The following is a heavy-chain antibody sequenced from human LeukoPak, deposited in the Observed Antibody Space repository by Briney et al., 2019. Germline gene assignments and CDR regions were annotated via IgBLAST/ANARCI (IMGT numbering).Heavy chain of an antibody. D-gene: IGHD6-13*01. V-gene: IGHV3-30*02. J-gene: IGHJ6*03. Sequence: GGSLRLSCTTSGFTFGDYAMSWVRQAPGKGLEWVAFIRYDGSNKYYADSVKGRFTISRDNAKNSLYLQMNSLRAEDTAVYYCAGVGYSSSWSYYYYYYMDVWGKGTTVTVSS. CDR3: AGVGYSSSWSYYYYYYMDV. CDR2: IRYDGSNK. CDR1: GFTFGDYA.